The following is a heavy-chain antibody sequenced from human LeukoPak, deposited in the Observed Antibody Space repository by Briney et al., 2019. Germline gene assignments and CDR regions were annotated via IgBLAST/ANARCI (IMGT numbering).Heavy chain of an antibody. CDR1: GGSITSGRYY. Sequence: SETLSLTCTLSGGSITSGRYYWTWIRQHPQRGLEWIGYVSYSGSTNYNSSLKSRLTISADTSKNQFYLRLTSVTAANTAVYYCARDPRGDITGTTFDRWGQGTLVTVSS. CDR2: VSYSGST. D-gene: IGHD1-20*01. V-gene: IGHV4-31*03. CDR3: ARDPRGDITGTTFDR. J-gene: IGHJ5*02.